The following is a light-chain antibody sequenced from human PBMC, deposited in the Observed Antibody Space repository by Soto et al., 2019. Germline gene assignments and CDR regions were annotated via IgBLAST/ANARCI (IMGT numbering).Light chain of an antibody. CDR1: QSIGRW. CDR2: QAS. J-gene: IGKJ1*01. Sequence: DIQMTQSPSALSAVVGDRVTITCRASQSIGRWLAWYQKKAGAAPRLLIYQASAVETGVPSRFTGSGSGTEFTLPISSMQPEDFATYYCQHPGTFGQGTTVEIK. V-gene: IGKV1-5*03. CDR3: QHPGT.